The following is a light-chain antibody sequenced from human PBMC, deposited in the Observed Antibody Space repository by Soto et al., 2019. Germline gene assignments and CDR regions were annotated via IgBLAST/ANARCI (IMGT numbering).Light chain of an antibody. CDR2: LGS. J-gene: IGKJ4*01. CDR3: MQALQTPLT. Sequence: DIVMTQSPLSLPVTPGEPASISCRSSQSLLHSNGYNCLDWYLQKPGQSPQLLSYLGSTRASGVPDRFSGSGSGTDFTLKISRVEAEDVGVYYCMQALQTPLTFGGGTKVEIK. CDR1: QSLLHSNGYNC. V-gene: IGKV2-28*01.